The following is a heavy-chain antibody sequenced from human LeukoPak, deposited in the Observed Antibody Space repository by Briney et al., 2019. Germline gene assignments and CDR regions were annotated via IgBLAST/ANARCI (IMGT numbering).Heavy chain of an antibody. CDR2: IYYSGST. V-gene: IGHV4-59*01. CDR3: ARTGISGPDY. CDR1: GGSISSYY. Sequence: SETLSLTCTVSGGSISSYYWSWIRQPPAKGLEWIGYIYYSGSTNYNPSLKSRVTISVDTSKNQFSLKLSSVTAADTAVYYCARTGISGPDYWGQGTLVTVSS. D-gene: IGHD3-3*02. J-gene: IGHJ4*02.